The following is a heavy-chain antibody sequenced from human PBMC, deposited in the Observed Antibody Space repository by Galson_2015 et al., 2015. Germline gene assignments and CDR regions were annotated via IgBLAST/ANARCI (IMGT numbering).Heavy chain of an antibody. CDR3: AADSSGYYYDAFEI. Sequence: PALVKPTQTLTLTCTFSGFSLSTSGVGVGWIRQPPGKALEWLALIYWDDDKRYSPSLKSRLTITKDTSKNQVVLTMTNMDPVDTATYYCAADSSGYYYDAFEIWGQGTMVTVSS. CDR2: IYWDDDK. V-gene: IGHV2-5*02. D-gene: IGHD3-22*01. CDR1: GFSLSTSGVG. J-gene: IGHJ3*02.